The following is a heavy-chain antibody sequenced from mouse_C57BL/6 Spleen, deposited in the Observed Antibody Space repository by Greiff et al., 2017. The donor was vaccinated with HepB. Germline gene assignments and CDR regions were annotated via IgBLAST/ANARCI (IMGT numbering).Heavy chain of an antibody. Sequence: VKLQESGAELVKPGASVKISCKASGYAFSSYWMNRVKQRPGTGLEWIGQIYPGDGDTNYNGKFKGKATLTADKSSSTAYMQLSSLTSEASAVYFCARAREEHFDVGGTGTTVTVSS. CDR1: GYAFSSYW. J-gene: IGHJ1*03. V-gene: IGHV1-80*01. CDR3: ARAREEHFDV. CDR2: IYPGDGDT.